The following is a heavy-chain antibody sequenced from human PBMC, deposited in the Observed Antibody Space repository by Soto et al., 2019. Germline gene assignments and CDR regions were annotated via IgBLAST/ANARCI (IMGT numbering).Heavy chain of an antibody. V-gene: IGHV1-8*01. D-gene: IGHD3-22*01. CDR1: GYAFTSYD. CDR2: MNPNSGNT. J-gene: IGHJ4*02. Sequence: ASVKVSCKASGYAFTSYDINWVRQATGQGLEWMGWMNPNSGNTGYAQKFQGRVTMTRSTSISTAYMELSSLRSEDTAVYYCARGGYYYDSSAYYRPFDYFDQGPLLTVSS. CDR3: ARGGYYYDSSAYYRPFDY.